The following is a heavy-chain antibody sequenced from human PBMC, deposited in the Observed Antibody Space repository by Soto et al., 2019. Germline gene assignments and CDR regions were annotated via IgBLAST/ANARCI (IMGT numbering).Heavy chain of an antibody. CDR1: GGSISTYY. D-gene: IGHD4-17*01. CDR3: ARRYYGGNYWYFDL. Sequence: QVQLQESGPGLVKPSETLSLTCTVSGGSISTYYWSWIRQPPGKGLEWIGYIHYSGSTNYNPSLKGRAAISVDTSKNQFSLKLTSVTAADTAVYYCARRYYGGNYWYFDLWGRGTLVTVSS. J-gene: IGHJ2*01. V-gene: IGHV4-59*08. CDR2: IHYSGST.